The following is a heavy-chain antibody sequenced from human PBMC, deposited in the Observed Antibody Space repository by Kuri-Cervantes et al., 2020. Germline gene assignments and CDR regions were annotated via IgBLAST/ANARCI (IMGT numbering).Heavy chain of an antibody. CDR1: GGSFSGYY. Sequence: SQTLSLTCAVYGGSFSGYYWSWIRQPPGKGLEWIGYIYYSGSTNYNPSLKSRVTISVDTSKNQFSLKLSSVTAADTAVYYCARDPAPGYYGSGTPGWFDPWGQGTLVTVSS. CDR2: IYYSGST. D-gene: IGHD3-10*01. V-gene: IGHV4-59*13. CDR3: ARDPAPGYYGSGTPGWFDP. J-gene: IGHJ5*02.